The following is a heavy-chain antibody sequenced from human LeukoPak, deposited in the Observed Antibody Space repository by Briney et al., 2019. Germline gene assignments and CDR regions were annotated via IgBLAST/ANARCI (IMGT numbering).Heavy chain of an antibody. CDR3: VSFYETN. V-gene: IGHV3-74*01. D-gene: IGHD2-2*01. Sequence: GGSLRPSCAASGNYWMHWVRQAPGKGLVWVSHVNSDGSWTSHADSVKGRFTISKDNAKNTVYLQMNNLRTEDTAVYYCVSFYETNWGRGTLVTVSS. J-gene: IGHJ4*02. CDR2: VNSDGSWT. CDR1: GNYW.